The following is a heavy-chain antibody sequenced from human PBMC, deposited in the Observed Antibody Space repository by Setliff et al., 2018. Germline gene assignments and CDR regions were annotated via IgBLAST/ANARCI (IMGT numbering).Heavy chain of an antibody. V-gene: IGHV3-21*06. CDR3: ARGGGGHIVVATFDFDI. CDR1: GFTFSSYS. CDR2: ISISGRYI. D-gene: IGHD2-21*01. J-gene: IGHJ3*02. Sequence: RLSCAASGFTFSSYSMNWVRQAPGKGLEWVSSISISGRYIYYADSAKGRFTISRDNAQNSLYLQMNRLRAEDTAIYYCARGGGGHIVVATFDFDIWGQGTMVTVSS.